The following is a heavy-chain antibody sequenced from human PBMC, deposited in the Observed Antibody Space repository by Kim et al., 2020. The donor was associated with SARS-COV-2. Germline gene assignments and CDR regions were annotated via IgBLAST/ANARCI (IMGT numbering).Heavy chain of an antibody. CDR2: INSDGSST. J-gene: IGHJ6*02. D-gene: IGHD3-10*01. CDR1: GFTFSSYW. CDR3: ARDLPNYYGSGSSNYYYYGMDV. V-gene: IGHV3-74*01. Sequence: GGSLRLSCAASGFTFSSYWMHWVRQAPGKGLVWVSRINSDGSSTSYADSVKGRFTISRDNAKNTLYLQMNSLRAEDTAVYYCARDLPNYYGSGSSNYYYYGMDVWGQGTTVTVSS.